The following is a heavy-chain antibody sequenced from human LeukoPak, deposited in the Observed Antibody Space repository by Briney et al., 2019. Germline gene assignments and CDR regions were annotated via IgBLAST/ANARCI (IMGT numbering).Heavy chain of an antibody. D-gene: IGHD3-22*01. J-gene: IGHJ4*02. Sequence: ASVKVSCKASGGTFSSYAISWVRQAPGQGLEWMGEIIPIFGTANYAQKFQGRVTITADESTSTAFMELSSLRSEDTAVYYCARGQLSTYYYDSSGYYFDYWGQGTLVTVSS. CDR1: GGTFSSYA. CDR2: IIPIFGTA. V-gene: IGHV1-69*13. CDR3: ARGQLSTYYYDSSGYYFDY.